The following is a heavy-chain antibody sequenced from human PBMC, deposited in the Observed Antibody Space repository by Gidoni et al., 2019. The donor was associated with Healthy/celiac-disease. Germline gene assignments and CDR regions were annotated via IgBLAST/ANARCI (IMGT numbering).Heavy chain of an antibody. CDR1: GLTFSSYG. J-gene: IGHJ4*02. CDR3: ARGGKNYGDYDFDY. Sequence: QVQLVESGGGVVQPGRSLRLSCAASGLTFSSYGMHWVRQAPGKGLEWVAVIWYDGSNKYYADSVKGRFTISRDNSKNTLYLQMNSLRAEDTAVYYCARGGKNYGDYDFDYWGQGTLVTVSS. V-gene: IGHV3-33*01. D-gene: IGHD4-17*01. CDR2: IWYDGSNK.